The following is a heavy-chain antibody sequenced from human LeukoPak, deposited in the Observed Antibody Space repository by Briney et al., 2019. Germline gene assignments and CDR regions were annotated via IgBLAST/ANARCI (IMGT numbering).Heavy chain of an antibody. CDR1: GFTFSSYA. J-gene: IGHJ4*02. V-gene: IGHV3-30-3*02. Sequence: PGRSLRLSCAASGFTFSSYAMHWVRQAPGKGLEWVAVISYDGSNKYYADSVKGRFTISRDNSKNTLYLQMNSLRAEDTAVYYCAKSGGSSGWYYFDHWGQGTLVTVSS. CDR2: ISYDGSNK. D-gene: IGHD6-19*01. CDR3: AKSGGSSGWYYFDH.